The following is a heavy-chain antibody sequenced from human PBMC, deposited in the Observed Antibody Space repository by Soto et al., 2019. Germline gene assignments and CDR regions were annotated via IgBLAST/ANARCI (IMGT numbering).Heavy chain of an antibody. J-gene: IGHJ5*02. D-gene: IGHD3-16*01. CDR3: ARAYYDPTRYTTDP. Sequence: SGTLSLTCAVSGGSISSGGYSWSWIRQPPGKGLEWLGYIYDGDSANYNPPLKSRVIISVEMSKNQFYLRLTSVTAADTAVYYCARAYYDPTRYTTDPWGTGPLVTLSS. CDR1: GGSISSGGYS. V-gene: IGHV4-61*08. CDR2: IYDGDSA.